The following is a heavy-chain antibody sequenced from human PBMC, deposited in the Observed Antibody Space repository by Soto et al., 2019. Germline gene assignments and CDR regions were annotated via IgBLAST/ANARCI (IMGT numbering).Heavy chain of an antibody. CDR3: AKDRIGGSGSYYNDRPNDFDY. CDR1: GFTFSSYG. CDR2: ISYDGSNK. D-gene: IGHD3-10*01. J-gene: IGHJ4*02. Sequence: GGSLRLSCAASGFTFSSYGMHWVRQAPGKGLEWVAVISYDGSNKYYADSVKGRFTISRDNSKNTLYLQMNSLRAEDTAVYYCAKDRIGGSGSYYNDRPNDFDYWGQGTLVTVSS. V-gene: IGHV3-30*18.